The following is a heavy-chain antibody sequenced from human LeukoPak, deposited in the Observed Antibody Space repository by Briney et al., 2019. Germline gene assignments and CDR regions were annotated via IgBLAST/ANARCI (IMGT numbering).Heavy chain of an antibody. V-gene: IGHV1-2*02. CDR2: INPNSGGT. D-gene: IGHD3-22*01. CDR3: ARASRDYYDSSEGFDY. Sequence: ASVKVSCKASGYTFTGYYMHWVRQAPGQGLEWMGWINPNSGGTNYAQKFQGRVTMTRDTSIGTAYMELSRLRSDDTAVYYCARASRDYYDSSEGFDYWGQGTLVTVSS. J-gene: IGHJ4*02. CDR1: GYTFTGYY.